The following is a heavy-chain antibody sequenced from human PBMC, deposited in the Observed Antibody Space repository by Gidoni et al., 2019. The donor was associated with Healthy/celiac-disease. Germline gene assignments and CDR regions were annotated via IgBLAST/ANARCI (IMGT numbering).Heavy chain of an antibody. D-gene: IGHD1-1*01. Sequence: QVQLVQSGAEVKKPGSSVKVSCKASGGTFSSYAISWVRQAPGQGLEWMGRIIPILGIANYAQKFQGRVTITADKSTSTAYMELSSLRSEDTAVYYCARGGANWNVRPYYFDYWGQGTLVTVSS. J-gene: IGHJ4*02. CDR1: GGTFSSYA. V-gene: IGHV1-69*04. CDR2: IIPILGIA. CDR3: ARGGANWNVRPYYFDY.